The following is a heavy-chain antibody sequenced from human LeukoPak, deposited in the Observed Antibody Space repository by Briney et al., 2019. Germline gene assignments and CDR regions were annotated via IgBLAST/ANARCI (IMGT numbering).Heavy chain of an antibody. D-gene: IGHD7-27*01. Sequence: PGGSLRLSCVGSGFIFSNYAMNWVRQAPGKGLEWGSTISAAGDVTYHADSVKGRFTISRDNSKNKLFMQMNSLRAEDTAVYYCAKKRGETGDYFDYWGQGTLVTVSS. CDR3: AKKRGETGDYFDY. CDR1: GFIFSNYA. V-gene: IGHV3-23*01. J-gene: IGHJ4*02. CDR2: ISAAGDVT.